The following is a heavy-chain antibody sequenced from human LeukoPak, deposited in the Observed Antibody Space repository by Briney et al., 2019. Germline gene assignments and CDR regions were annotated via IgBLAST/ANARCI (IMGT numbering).Heavy chain of an antibody. Sequence: GGSLRPSCAASGFTFSSYGMHWVRQAPGKGLEWVAVIWYDGSNKYYADSVKGRFTISRDNSKNTLYLQMNSLRAEDTAMYYCARDSGYPLYYFDYWGQGTLVTVSS. J-gene: IGHJ4*02. CDR1: GFTFSSYG. CDR3: ARDSGYPLYYFDY. V-gene: IGHV3-33*01. CDR2: IWYDGSNK. D-gene: IGHD3-22*01.